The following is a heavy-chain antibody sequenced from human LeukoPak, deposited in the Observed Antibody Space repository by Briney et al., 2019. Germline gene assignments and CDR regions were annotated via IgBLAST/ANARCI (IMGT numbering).Heavy chain of an antibody. J-gene: IGHJ4*02. CDR1: GFIFSTYS. CDR2: ISSSTSTI. CDR3: AAVMTYSGSWYALGR. D-gene: IGHD6-13*01. Sequence: GGSLRLSCAASGFIFSTYSMNWVRQAPGKGLEWVSCISSSTSTIYYADSVKGRFTISRNNAKNSLYLQMNSLRDEDTAVYYCAAVMTYSGSWYALGRWGQGTLVTVSS. V-gene: IGHV3-48*02.